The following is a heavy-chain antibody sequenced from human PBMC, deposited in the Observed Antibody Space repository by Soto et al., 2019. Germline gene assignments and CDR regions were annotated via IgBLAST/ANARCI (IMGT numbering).Heavy chain of an antibody. J-gene: IGHJ4*01. Sequence: SETLSLTCTVSGGTTSSADYYWIWIRQPPGKGLEWIGYFHSSGATYKDPSLKSRVTISVDTSKNQISLKLDSVTAADTAVYYCASIWFGDFDYWGHGNLVTVS. CDR1: GGTTSSADYY. CDR3: ASIWFGDFDY. V-gene: IGHV4-30-4*01. D-gene: IGHD3-10*01. CDR2: FHSSGAT.